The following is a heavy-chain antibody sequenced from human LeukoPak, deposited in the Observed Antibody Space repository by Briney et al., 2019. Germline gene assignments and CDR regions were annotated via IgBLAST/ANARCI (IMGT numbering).Heavy chain of an antibody. D-gene: IGHD4-17*01. CDR3: ARDRRGAYGDYATSY. J-gene: IGHJ4*02. CDR1: GYTFTTYE. V-gene: IGHV1-8*03. CDR2: MNPNSGNT. Sequence: GASVKVSCKASGYTFTTYEIHWVRQATGQGLEWMGWMNPNSGNTAYVQKFQGRLTFTRTTSINTAYMELSRLRSDDTAVYYCARDRRGAYGDYATSYWGQGTLVTVSS.